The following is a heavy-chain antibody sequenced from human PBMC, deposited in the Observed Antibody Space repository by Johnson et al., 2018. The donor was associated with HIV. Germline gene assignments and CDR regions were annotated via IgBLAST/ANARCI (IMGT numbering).Heavy chain of an antibody. Sequence: VQLVESGGGVLRPGASLRLSCEGFGFIFDDYGLNWVRQGPGKGPEWVSGIRGSGGSTYYADSVQGRFTISRDHSKNTLYLQMNSLRAEDTAVYYCAREGGNWGNPYDAFDIWGQGTMVTVS. CDR3: AREGGNWGNPYDAFDI. J-gene: IGHJ3*02. CDR1: GFIFDDYG. V-gene: IGHV3-23*04. CDR2: IRGSGGST. D-gene: IGHD7-27*01.